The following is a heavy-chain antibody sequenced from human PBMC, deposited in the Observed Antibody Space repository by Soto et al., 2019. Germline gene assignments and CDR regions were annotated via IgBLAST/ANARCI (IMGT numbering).Heavy chain of an antibody. CDR1: GFTFSIYG. CDR2: ISFDGKNQ. D-gene: IGHD5-18*01. CDR3: ADFGRVMGEYTYGPLDS. J-gene: IGHJ4*02. V-gene: IGHV3-30*03. Sequence: QVQLVESGGGVVQPGRSLRLSCAAAGFTFSIYGIHWVRQAPGKGLEWVAAISFDGKNQDYADSVKGRFTISRDNSKNTLYLHMNRLRGEDTAVYYCADFGRVMGEYTYGPLDSWGQGTLVTVSS.